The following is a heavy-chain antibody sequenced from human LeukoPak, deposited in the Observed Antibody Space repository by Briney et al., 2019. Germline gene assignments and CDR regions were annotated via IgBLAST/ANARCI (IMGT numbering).Heavy chain of an antibody. CDR1: GGSISSGGYS. J-gene: IGHJ4*02. D-gene: IGHD2-15*01. Sequence: PSETLSLTCAVSGGSISSGGYSWSWIRQPPGKGLEWIGSIYYSGSTYYNPSLKSRVTISVDTSKNQFSLKLSSVTAADTAVYYCARDTNCSGGSCFRLWGQGTLVTVSS. CDR2: IYYSGST. CDR3: ARDTNCSGGSCFRL. V-gene: IGHV4-39*07.